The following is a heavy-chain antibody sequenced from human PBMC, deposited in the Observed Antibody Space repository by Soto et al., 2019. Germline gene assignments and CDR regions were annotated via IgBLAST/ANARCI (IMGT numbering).Heavy chain of an antibody. D-gene: IGHD4-17*01. CDR2: ISSSGSTI. CDR1: GFTFSSYE. V-gene: IGHV3-48*03. Sequence: GGSLRLSCAASGFTFSSYEMNWVRQAPGKGLEWVSYISSSGSTIYYADSVKGRFTISRDNAKNSLYLQMNSLRAEDTAVYYCARDRGDYAFDYWGQGTLGTVS. CDR3: ARDRGDYAFDY. J-gene: IGHJ4*02.